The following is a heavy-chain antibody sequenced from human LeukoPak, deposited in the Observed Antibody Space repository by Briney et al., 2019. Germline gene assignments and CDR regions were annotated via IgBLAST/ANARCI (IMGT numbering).Heavy chain of an antibody. CDR1: GYTLTSYA. CDR2: INAGNGNT. D-gene: IGHD2-15*01. V-gene: IGHV1-3*01. J-gene: IGHJ6*02. CDR3: ARXNSFGXLXYCSGXXCYVVWGHDGMDV. Sequence: ASVKVSCKASGYTLTSYAMHWVRQAPGQRLEWMGWINAGNGNTKYSQKFQGRVTITRDTSASTAYMELSSLRSEDTAVYYCARXNSFGXLXYCSGXXCYVVWGHDGMDVWGQGTTVTVSS.